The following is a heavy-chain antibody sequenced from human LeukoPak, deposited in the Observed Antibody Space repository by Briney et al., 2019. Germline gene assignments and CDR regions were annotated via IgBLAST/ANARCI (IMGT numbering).Heavy chain of an antibody. Sequence: PGGSLRLSCAASGFTLSSRNMHWVRQAPGKGLEWVAIIANDGSDENYADSVKGRFTISRDNSKNTLYLQMNSLRAEDTALYYCARDLSTYYTFDIWGQGTMVTVSS. J-gene: IGHJ3*02. V-gene: IGHV3-30*01. CDR2: IANDGSDE. D-gene: IGHD3-22*01. CDR1: GFTLSSRN. CDR3: ARDLSTYYTFDI.